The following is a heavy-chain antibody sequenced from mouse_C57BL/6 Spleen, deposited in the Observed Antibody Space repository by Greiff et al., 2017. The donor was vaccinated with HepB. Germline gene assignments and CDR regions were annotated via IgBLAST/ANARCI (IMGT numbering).Heavy chain of an antibody. CDR3: ARGGNWDEWFAY. Sequence: VQGVESGAELVKPGASVKISCKASGYAFSSYWMNWVKQRPGKGLEWIGQIYPGDGDTNYNGKFKGKATLTADKSSSTAYMQLSSLTSEDSAVYFCARGGNWDEWFAYWGQGTLVTVSA. V-gene: IGHV1-80*01. CDR1: GYAFSSYW. CDR2: IYPGDGDT. J-gene: IGHJ3*01. D-gene: IGHD4-1*01.